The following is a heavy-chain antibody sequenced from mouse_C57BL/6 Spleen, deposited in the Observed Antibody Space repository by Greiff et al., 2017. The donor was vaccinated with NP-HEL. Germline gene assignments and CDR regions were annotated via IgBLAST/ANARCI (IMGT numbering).Heavy chain of an antibody. CDR3: AVLITTVVAFRFDY. CDR1: GYTFTSYW. J-gene: IGHJ2*01. CDR2: IDPSDSYT. Sequence: QVQLQQPGAELVRPGTSVKLSCKASGYTFTSYWMHWVKQRPGQGLEWIGVIDPSDSYTNYNQKFKGKATLTVDTSSSTAYMQLSSLTSEDSAVYYCAVLITTVVAFRFDYWGQGTTLTVSS. V-gene: IGHV1-59*01. D-gene: IGHD1-1*01.